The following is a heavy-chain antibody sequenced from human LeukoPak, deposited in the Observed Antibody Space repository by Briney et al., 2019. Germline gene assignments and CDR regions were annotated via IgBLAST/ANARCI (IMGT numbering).Heavy chain of an antibody. CDR1: GYTFTSYY. V-gene: IGHV1-46*01. CDR2: INPSGGST. J-gene: IGHJ3*02. D-gene: IGHD4-17*01. CDR3: ARPGNYGETLDAFDI. Sequence: ASVKVSCKASGYTFTSYYMHWVRQAPGQGLEWMGIINPSGGSTSYAQKFQGRVTMTRDMSTSTVYMELSSLRSEDTAVYYCARPGNYGETLDAFDIWGQGTMVTVSS.